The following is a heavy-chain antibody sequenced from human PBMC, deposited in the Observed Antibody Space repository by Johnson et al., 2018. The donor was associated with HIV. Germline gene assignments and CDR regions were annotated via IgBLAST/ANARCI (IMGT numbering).Heavy chain of an antibody. J-gene: IGHJ3*02. Sequence: QVQLVESGGGVVQPGRSLRLSCAASGFTFSSYAMHWVRQAPGKGLEWVAVISYDGSNKYYADSVKGRFTISRDNSKNTLYLQMNSLRAEDTAVYYCARDPSAGEQLDDAFDIWGQGTMVTVSS. CDR3: ARDPSAGEQLDDAFDI. CDR2: ISYDGSNK. D-gene: IGHD6-6*01. CDR1: GFTFSSYA. V-gene: IGHV3-30*04.